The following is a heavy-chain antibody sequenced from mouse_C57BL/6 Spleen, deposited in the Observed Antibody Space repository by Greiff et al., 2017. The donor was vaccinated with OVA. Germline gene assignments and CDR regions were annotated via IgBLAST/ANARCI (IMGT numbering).Heavy chain of an antibody. Sequence: QVQLQQPGAELVKPGASVKLSCKASGYTFTSYWMPWVKQRPGQGLEWIGMIHPNSGSTNYNEKFKSKATLTVDKSSSTAYMQLSSLTSEDSAVYYGARKYYGSRGYFDVWGTGTTVTVSS. CDR3: ARKYYGSRGYFDV. CDR2: IHPNSGST. D-gene: IGHD1-1*01. CDR1: GYTFTSYW. V-gene: IGHV1-64*01. J-gene: IGHJ1*03.